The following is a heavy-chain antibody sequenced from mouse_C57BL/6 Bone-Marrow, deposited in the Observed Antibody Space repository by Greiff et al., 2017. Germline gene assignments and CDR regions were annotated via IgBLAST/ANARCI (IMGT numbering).Heavy chain of an antibody. D-gene: IGHD1-1*01. CDR1: GYTFTSSG. CDR2: IYPRSGNT. CDR3: ARSDYYGSSYFAWFAY. V-gene: IGHV1-81*01. J-gene: IGHJ3*01. Sequence: QVQLQQSGAELARPGASVKLSCKASGYTFTSSGISWVKPRTGQGLEWIGEIYPRSGNTYYNEQFKGKATLTADKSSSTAYMELRSLTSEDSAVYFCARSDYYGSSYFAWFAYWGQGTLVTVAA.